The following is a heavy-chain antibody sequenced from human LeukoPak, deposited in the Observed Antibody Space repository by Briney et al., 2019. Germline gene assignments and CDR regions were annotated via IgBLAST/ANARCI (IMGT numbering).Heavy chain of an antibody. J-gene: IGHJ4*02. CDR3: ARDHGYYYDSSGSDY. V-gene: IGHV1-18*01. Sequence: ASVKVSCKASGYTFTSYGINWVRQATGQGLEWMGWMNPNSGNTGYAQKFQGRVTMTTDTSTSTAYMELRSLRSDDTAVYYCARDHGYYYDSSGSDYWGQGTLVTVSS. CDR2: MNPNSGNT. CDR1: GYTFTSYG. D-gene: IGHD3-22*01.